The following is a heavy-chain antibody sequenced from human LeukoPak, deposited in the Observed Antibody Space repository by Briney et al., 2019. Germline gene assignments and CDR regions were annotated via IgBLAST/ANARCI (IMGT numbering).Heavy chain of an antibody. CDR3: AKASGSYYYNYIDV. D-gene: IGHD3-10*01. CDR1: GFTFDDYA. V-gene: IGHV3-9*03. J-gene: IGHJ6*03. CDR2: ISWNSGNI. Sequence: PGGSLRLSCAASGFTFDDYAMHWVRQAPGKGLEWVSGISWNSGNIDYADSVKGRFTISIDNAKNSLYLQMNSLRAEDMALYYCAKASGSYYYNYIDVWGKGTTVTVSS.